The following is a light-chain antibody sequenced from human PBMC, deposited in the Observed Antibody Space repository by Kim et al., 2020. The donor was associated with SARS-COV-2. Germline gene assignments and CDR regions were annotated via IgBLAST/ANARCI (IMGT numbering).Light chain of an antibody. V-gene: IGKV2-29*03. CDR2: EVS. CDR3: MQSTHRLWA. J-gene: IGKJ1*01. CDR1: QSLLNGDGHTY. Sequence: IVMTQTPLSLPVTPGQPASISCKSSQSLLNGDGHTYLYWYLQKAGQPPQLLIYEVSGRFSGVPDRFSGSGSGTDFTLTISRVEAEDVGIYYCMQSTHRLWAFGQGTKVDIK.